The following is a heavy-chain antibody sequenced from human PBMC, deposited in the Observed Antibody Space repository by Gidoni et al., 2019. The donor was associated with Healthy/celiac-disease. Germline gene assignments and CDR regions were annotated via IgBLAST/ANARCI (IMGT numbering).Heavy chain of an antibody. J-gene: IGHJ6*02. D-gene: IGHD5-12*01. CDR1: GFTFSSYS. V-gene: IGHV3-21*01. CDR2: ISSSSSYI. Sequence: EVQLVESVGGLVKPGGSLRLSCAASGFTFSSYSMNWVRQAPGKGLELVSSISSSSSYIYYADSVKGRFTISRDNAKNSLYLQMNSLRAEDTAVYYCARGWLDDYGMDVWGQGTTVTVSS. CDR3: ARGWLDDYGMDV.